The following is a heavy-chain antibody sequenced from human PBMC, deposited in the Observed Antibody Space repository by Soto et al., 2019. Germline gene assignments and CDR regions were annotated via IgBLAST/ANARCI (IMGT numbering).Heavy chain of an antibody. CDR1: GGSISSYY. CDR2: IFYSGTT. CDR3: ARERDDYGGNPYFDY. J-gene: IGHJ4*02. Sequence: PSETLSLTCTVSGGSISSYYWSWIRQPPGKGLEWIGSIFYSGTTYYNPSLKSRVTISVDTSKNQFSLKLSSVTAADTAVYYCARERDDYGGNPYFDYWGQGTLVTVSS. V-gene: IGHV4-59*12. D-gene: IGHD4-17*01.